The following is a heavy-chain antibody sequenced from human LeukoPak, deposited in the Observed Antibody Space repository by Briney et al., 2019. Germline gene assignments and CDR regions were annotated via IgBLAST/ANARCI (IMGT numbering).Heavy chain of an antibody. V-gene: IGHV3-53*01. J-gene: IGHJ4*02. CDR3: ARRAGAYSHPYDY. CDR2: IDSGGNT. CDR1: GFTVSSNY. D-gene: IGHD4/OR15-4a*01. Sequence: GGSLRLSCAASGFTVSSNYMSWVRQAPGKGLEWVSVIDSGGNTKYADSVKGRFTISRDNSKNTVYLQMTSLRAEDTAVYYCARRAGAYSHPYDYWGQGTLVTVSS.